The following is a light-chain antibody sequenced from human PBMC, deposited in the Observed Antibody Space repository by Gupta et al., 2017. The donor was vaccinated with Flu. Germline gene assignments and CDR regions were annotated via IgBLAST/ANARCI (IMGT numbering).Light chain of an antibody. V-gene: IGKV1-5*03. CDR1: QSISSW. J-gene: IGKJ4*01. Sequence: DIQMTQSPSTLSASVGDRVTITCRASQSISSWLAWYQQKPGEALKLLIYKASSLQSGVPSRFSGSGSGAEFTLTISSLQPDDSATYYCQQYNSYSLTFGGGTKVEIK. CDR2: KAS. CDR3: QQYNSYSLT.